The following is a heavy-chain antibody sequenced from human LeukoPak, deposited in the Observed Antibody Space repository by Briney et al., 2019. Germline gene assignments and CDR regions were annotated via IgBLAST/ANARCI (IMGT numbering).Heavy chain of an antibody. Sequence: PSETLSLTCTVSGGSISGNYYWGWIRPPPGKGLEWIGSIFYSGKSNYNPSLKNRVSVSVDTSKNQFFLKLTSVTVADTAVYFCARLGDVEVNGGTLDYWGRGTLVTVSS. CDR1: GGSISGNYY. CDR2: IFYSGKS. J-gene: IGHJ4*02. V-gene: IGHV4-39*01. D-gene: IGHD3-16*01. CDR3: ARLGDVEVNGGTLDY.